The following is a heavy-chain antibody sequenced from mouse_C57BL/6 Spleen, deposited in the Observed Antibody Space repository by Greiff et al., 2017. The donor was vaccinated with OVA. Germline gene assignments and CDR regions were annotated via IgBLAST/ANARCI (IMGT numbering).Heavy chain of an antibody. CDR1: GFTFSDYG. J-gene: IGHJ2*01. CDR2: ISSGSSTI. V-gene: IGHV5-17*01. D-gene: IGHD2-2*01. CDR3: ARRVYYGYDGYYFDY. Sequence: EVKVVESGGGLVKPGGSLKLSCAASGFTFSDYGMHWVRQAPEKGLEWVAYISSGSSTIYYADTVKGRFTISRDNAKNTLFLQMTSLRSEDTAMYYCARRVYYGYDGYYFDYWGQGTTLTVSS.